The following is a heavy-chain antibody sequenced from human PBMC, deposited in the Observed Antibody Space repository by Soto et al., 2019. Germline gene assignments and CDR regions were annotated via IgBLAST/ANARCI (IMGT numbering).Heavy chain of an antibody. V-gene: IGHV1-46*02. J-gene: IGHJ4*02. Sequence: QVQLVQSGAEVKKPRASVKVSCKASGYIFNSYYMHWVRQAPGQGVEWMGIINPSGGSTTYAQKFQGRLTMTSDTSTSTVYMELSSLRSEDTAVYYCARSGSGSYYIHWGQGTLVTVSS. CDR2: INPSGGST. CDR3: ARSGSGSYYIH. D-gene: IGHD3-10*01. CDR1: GYIFNSYY.